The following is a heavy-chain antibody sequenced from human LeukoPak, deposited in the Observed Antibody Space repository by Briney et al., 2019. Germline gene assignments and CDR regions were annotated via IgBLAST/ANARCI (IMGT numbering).Heavy chain of an antibody. CDR3: ARKHGSSWFSLFDY. V-gene: IGHV4-34*01. CDR2: INHSGST. Sequence: SETLSLTCAVYGGSFSGYYWSWIRRPPGKGLEWIGEINHSGSTNYNPSLKSRVTISVDTSKNQFSLKLSSVTAADTAVYYCARKHGSSWFSLFDYWGQGTLVTVSS. CDR1: GGSFSGYY. D-gene: IGHD6-13*01. J-gene: IGHJ4*02.